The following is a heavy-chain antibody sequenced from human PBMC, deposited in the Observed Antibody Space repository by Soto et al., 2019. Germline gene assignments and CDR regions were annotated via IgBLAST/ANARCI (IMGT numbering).Heavy chain of an antibody. J-gene: IGHJ4*02. D-gene: IGHD3-3*01. CDR1: GGSISSGGYY. Sequence: QVQLQESGPGLVKPSQTLSLTCTVSGGSISSGGYYWSWIRQHPGKGLEWIGSIYYSGSTDYNPSLKSRVTITVDTSRNQFTLNVSSVTAADTAVYYCARRGEEWAVSSNSFDSWGQGTLVTVSS. V-gene: IGHV4-31*03. CDR2: IYYSGST. CDR3: ARRGEEWAVSSNSFDS.